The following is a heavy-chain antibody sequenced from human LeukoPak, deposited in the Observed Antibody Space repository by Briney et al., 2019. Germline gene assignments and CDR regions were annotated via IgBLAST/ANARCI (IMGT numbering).Heavy chain of an antibody. CDR2: INSDGSST. CDR3: AKDLGSGGYDSSGYSY. D-gene: IGHD3-22*01. Sequence: GGSLRLSCAASGFTFSSYWMHWVRQAPGKGLVWVSRINSDGSSTSYADSVKGRFTISRDNAKNTLYLQMNGLRAEDTAVYYCAKDLGSGGYDSSGYSYWGQGTLVTVSS. V-gene: IGHV3-74*01. CDR1: GFTFSSYW. J-gene: IGHJ4*02.